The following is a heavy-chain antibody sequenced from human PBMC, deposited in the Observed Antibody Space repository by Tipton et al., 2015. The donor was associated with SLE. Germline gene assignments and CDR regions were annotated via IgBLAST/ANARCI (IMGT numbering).Heavy chain of an antibody. Sequence: TLSLTCGVSGGSITKGSYYWSWIRQPAGKGLEWIGGSTNYNPSLKSRVTISLDTSKNQFSLKLISVTAADTAVYYCARVAVVTPRHAIDIWGQGTVVTVSS. CDR2: GST. CDR1: GGSITKGSYY. J-gene: IGHJ3*02. V-gene: IGHV4-61*02. CDR3: ARVAVVTPRHAIDI. D-gene: IGHD4-23*01.